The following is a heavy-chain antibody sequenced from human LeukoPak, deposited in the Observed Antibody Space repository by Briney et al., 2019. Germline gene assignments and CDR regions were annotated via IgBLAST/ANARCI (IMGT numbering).Heavy chain of an antibody. V-gene: IGHV3-30*04. Sequence: PGRSLRLSCAASGFTFSSYVMHWVRQAPGKGLEWVAIISYDGSNEYYADSVKGRFTISRDNSKNSLYLQMNSLRAEDTALYYCAKDTTSRSYYMDVWGKGTTVTVSS. CDR1: GFTFSSYV. CDR2: ISYDGSNE. J-gene: IGHJ6*03. CDR3: AKDTTSRSYYMDV. D-gene: IGHD1-14*01.